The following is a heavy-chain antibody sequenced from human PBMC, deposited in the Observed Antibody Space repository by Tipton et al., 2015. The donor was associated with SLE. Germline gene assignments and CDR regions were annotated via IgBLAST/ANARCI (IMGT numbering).Heavy chain of an antibody. CDR3: AKARAVAAQAFDI. CDR1: GFSFSSYW. J-gene: IGHJ3*02. D-gene: IGHD6-13*01. CDR2: MNQDGNEK. Sequence: SLRLSCVASGFSFSSYWMSWVRQVPGKGLEWVANMNQDGNEKYYVDSVKGRFTISRDNSKGTLYLQMNSLRVEDTAVYYCAKARAVAAQAFDIWGQGTMVTVSS. V-gene: IGHV3-7*01.